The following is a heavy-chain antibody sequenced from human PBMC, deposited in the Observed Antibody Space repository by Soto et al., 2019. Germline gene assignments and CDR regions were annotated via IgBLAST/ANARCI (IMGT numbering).Heavy chain of an antibody. CDR1: GFTFSSYG. J-gene: IGHJ6*02. CDR3: AKDIVVVPAADRVGYYYYGMDV. V-gene: IGHV3-30*18. CDR2: ISYDGSNK. D-gene: IGHD2-2*01. Sequence: SGGSLRLSCAASGFTFSSYGMHWVRQAPGKGLEWVAVISYDGSNKYYADSVKGRFTISRDNSKNTLYLQMNSLRAEDTAVYYCAKDIVVVPAADRVGYYYYGMDVWGQGTTVTVSS.